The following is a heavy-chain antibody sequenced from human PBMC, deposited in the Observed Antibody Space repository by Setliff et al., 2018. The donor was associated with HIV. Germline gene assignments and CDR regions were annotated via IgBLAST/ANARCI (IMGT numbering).Heavy chain of an antibody. CDR1: GYTFTDYY. D-gene: IGHD1-26*01. J-gene: IGHJ4*02. CDR2: LNPNSGDT. V-gene: IGHV1-2*06. CDR3: ARGPYQARGTFDY. Sequence: GASVKVSCKASGYTFTDYYMHWVRQAPGQGLEWMGRLNPNSGDTNYAQKFQGRVTMTRDTSISTGYMEVSRLRSDDTAVYYCARGPYQARGTFDYWGQGTLVTVSS.